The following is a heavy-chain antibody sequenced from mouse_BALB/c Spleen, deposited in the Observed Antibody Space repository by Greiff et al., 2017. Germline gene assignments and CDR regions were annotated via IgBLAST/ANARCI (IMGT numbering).Heavy chain of an antibody. D-gene: IGHD4-1*01. Sequence: QVQLQQSGAELVRPGVSVKISCKGSGYTFTDYAMHWVKQSHAKSLEWIGVISTYYGDASYNQKFKGKATMTVDKSSSTAYMELARLTSEDSAIYYCARRTGAWFAYWGQGTLVTVSA. CDR1: GYTFTDYA. J-gene: IGHJ3*01. CDR2: ISTYYGDA. CDR3: ARRTGAWFAY. V-gene: IGHV1S137*01.